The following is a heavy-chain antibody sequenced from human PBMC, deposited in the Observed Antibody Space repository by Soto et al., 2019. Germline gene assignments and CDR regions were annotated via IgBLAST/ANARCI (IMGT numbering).Heavy chain of an antibody. V-gene: IGHV4-30-4*01. CDR1: GGSIRSGDYY. CDR2: VFHTRTAY. CDR3: VRDSVRFGPAFDS. D-gene: IGHD3-3*01. J-gene: IGHJ4*02. Sequence: PSETLSLTCTVSGGSIRSGDYYWTWIRQPPGKGLERIGYVFHTRTAYYYNPSLKRRVNMSIDTSKNQFSLKLNSVTAADTAIYYCVRDSVRFGPAFDSWGQGTQVTVSS.